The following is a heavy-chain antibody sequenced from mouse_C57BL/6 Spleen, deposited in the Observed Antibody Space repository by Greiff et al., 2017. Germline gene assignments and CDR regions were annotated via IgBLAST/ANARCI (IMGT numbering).Heavy chain of an antibody. D-gene: IGHD1-1*01. CDR3: AREGNYGSSYEAMDY. V-gene: IGHV3-6*01. Sequence: EVQLQQSGPGLVKPSQSLSLTCSVTGYSITSGYYWNWIRQFPGNKLEWMGYISYDGSNNYNPSLKNRISITRDTSKNQFFLKLNSVTTEDTATYYCAREGNYGSSYEAMDYWGQGTSVTVSS. CDR2: ISYDGSN. J-gene: IGHJ4*01. CDR1: GYSITSGYY.